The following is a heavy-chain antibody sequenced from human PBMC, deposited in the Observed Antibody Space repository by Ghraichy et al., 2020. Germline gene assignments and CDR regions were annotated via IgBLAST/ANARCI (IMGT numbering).Heavy chain of an antibody. V-gene: IGHV4-59*01. CDR2: IYYSGST. J-gene: IGHJ3*02. Sequence: QTLSLTCTVSGGSISSYYWSWIRQPPGKGLEWIGYIYYSGSTNYNPSLKSRVTISVDTSKNQFSLKLSSVTAADTAVYYCARSSWANRGGNAFDIWGQGTMVTVSS. CDR3: ARSSWANRGGNAFDI. D-gene: IGHD3-10*01. CDR1: GGSISSYY.